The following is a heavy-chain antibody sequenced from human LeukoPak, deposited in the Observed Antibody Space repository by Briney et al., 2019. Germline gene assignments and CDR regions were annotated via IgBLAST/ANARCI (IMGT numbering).Heavy chain of an antibody. D-gene: IGHD4-23*01. CDR2: INPKSGAT. V-gene: IGHV1-2*02. CDR3: ARVVAMAAVVTGFDY. CDR1: GYTYTGYY. J-gene: IGHJ4*02. Sequence: ASVKVSCKASGYTYTGYYMHWVRQAPGQGLEWMGWINPKSGATNYAQEFQGRVTMTRDASTSTAYNELSRLRSDDTAVYYCARVVAMAAVVTGFDYWGQGTLVTVSS.